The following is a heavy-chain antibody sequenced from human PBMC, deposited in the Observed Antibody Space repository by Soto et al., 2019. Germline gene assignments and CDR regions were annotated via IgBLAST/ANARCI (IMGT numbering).Heavy chain of an antibody. J-gene: IGHJ6*02. CDR1: GYTFTSYY. CDR2: INPSGGST. CDR3: ARDLSEHLYYYYYCINV. Sequence: ASVKVSCKASGYTFTSYYMHWVRQAPGQGLEWMGIINPSGGSTSYAQKFQGRVTMTRDTSTSTVYMELSSLRSEDTAVYYCARDLSEHLYYYYYCINVWGQGTTVTVSS. D-gene: IGHD3-16*02. V-gene: IGHV1-46*01.